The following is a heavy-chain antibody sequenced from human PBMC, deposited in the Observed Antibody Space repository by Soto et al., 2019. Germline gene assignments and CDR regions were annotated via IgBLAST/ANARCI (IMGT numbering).Heavy chain of an antibody. CDR1: GYSFTSYC. V-gene: IGHV5-51*01. CDR3: ARDYGKYIDY. Sequence: GESLKISWKGSGYSFTSYCIGLVRQVPGKGLEWMGIIYPDDSDTSYSPSFQCQVTISADKSISTDYLQWGSLKAADPAMCHGARDYGKYIDYWGQGTMVTVSS. D-gene: IGHD3-10*01. J-gene: IGHJ4*02. CDR2: IYPDDSDT.